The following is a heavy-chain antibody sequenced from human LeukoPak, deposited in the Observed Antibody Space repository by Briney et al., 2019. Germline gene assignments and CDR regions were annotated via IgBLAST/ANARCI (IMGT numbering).Heavy chain of an antibody. CDR3: ARDSEYYDSSGYYYTWYGMDV. CDR2: ISSSSSTI. CDR1: GFTFSRYS. J-gene: IGHJ6*02. Sequence: GGSLRLSCAASGFTFSRYSMNWVRQAPGKGLEWVSYISSSSSTIYYADSVKGRFTISRDNAKNSLYLQMNSLRAEDTAVYYCARDSEYYDSSGYYYTWYGMDVWGQGTTVTVSS. D-gene: IGHD3-22*01. V-gene: IGHV3-48*01.